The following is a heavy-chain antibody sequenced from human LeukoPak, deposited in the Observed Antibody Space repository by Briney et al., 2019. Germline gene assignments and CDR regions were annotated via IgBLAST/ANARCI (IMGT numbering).Heavy chain of an antibody. J-gene: IGHJ4*02. V-gene: IGHV1-2*02. CDR1: GYTFTGYY. Sequence: ASVKVSFKASGYTFTGYYMHWVRQAPGQGLEWMGWINPNSGGTNYAQKFQGRVTMTRDTSISTAYMELSRLRSDDTAVSYCARAARVATVVIYWGQGTLVTVSS. CDR2: INPNSGGT. D-gene: IGHD4-23*01. CDR3: ARAARVATVVIY.